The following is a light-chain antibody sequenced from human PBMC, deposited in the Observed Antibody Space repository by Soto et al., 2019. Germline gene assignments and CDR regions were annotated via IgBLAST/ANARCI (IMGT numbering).Light chain of an antibody. CDR1: SSDVGSYNL. J-gene: IGLJ1*01. CDR2: EGS. Sequence: QSALTQPASVSGSPGQSITISCTGTSSDVGSYNLVSWYQQHPGKAPKLMIYEGSKRPSGVSNRFSGSKSGNTASLTISGLQAEDEADYYCCSYAGSYTYVFATGTKVTVL. V-gene: IGLV2-23*01. CDR3: CSYAGSYTYV.